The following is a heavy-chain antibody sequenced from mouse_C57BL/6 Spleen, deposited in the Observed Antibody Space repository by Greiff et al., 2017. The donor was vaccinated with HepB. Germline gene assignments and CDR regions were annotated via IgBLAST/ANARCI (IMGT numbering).Heavy chain of an antibody. CDR2: ISSGSSTT. J-gene: IGHJ4*01. V-gene: IGHV5-17*01. CDR1: GFTFSDYG. Sequence: DVQLVESGGGLVKPGGSLKLSCAASGFTFSDYGMHWVRQAPEKGLEWVAYISSGSSTTYYADTVKGRFTISRENAKNTLFLQMPSLRSENTAMYYCARDWVSYAMDYWGQGTSVTVSS. CDR3: ARDWVSYAMDY. D-gene: IGHD4-1*01.